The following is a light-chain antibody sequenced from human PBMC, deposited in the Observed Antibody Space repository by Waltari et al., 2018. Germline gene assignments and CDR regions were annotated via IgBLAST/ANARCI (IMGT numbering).Light chain of an antibody. CDR2: ESS. CDR1: QSIGNS. Sequence: DIQMTQSPATLSASVGDRVTITCRATQSIGNSLAWYQQKPGKAPRLLIFESSSLGRGVPSRFSGSGSGTHFTLTISDLQRDDFATYYCLQYYTYWSIFGRGTKLEI. J-gene: IGKJ2*01. CDR3: LQYYTYWSI. V-gene: IGKV1-5*03.